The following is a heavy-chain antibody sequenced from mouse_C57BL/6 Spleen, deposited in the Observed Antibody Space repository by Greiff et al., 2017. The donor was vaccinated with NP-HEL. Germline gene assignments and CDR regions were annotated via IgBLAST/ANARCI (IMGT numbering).Heavy chain of an antibody. Sequence: VQLQQPGAELVKPGASVKMSCKASGYTFTSYWITWVKQRPGQGLEWIGDIYPGSGSTNYNEKFKSKATLTVDTSSSTAYMQLSSLTSEDSAVYYCARGGYCDHYYFDYWGQGTTLTVSS. V-gene: IGHV1-55*01. D-gene: IGHD2-4*01. J-gene: IGHJ2*01. CDR2: IYPGSGST. CDR3: ARGGYCDHYYFDY. CDR1: GYTFTSYW.